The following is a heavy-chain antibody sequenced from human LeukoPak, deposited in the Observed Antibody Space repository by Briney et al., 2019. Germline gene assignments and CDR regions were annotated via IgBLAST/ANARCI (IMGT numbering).Heavy chain of an antibody. CDR1: GFTFSSYA. CDR3: ARADYGDYVDY. V-gene: IGHV3-30-3*01. CDR2: ISYDGSNK. Sequence: GGSLRLSCAASGFTFSSYAMQWVRQAPGKGLEWVAVISYDGSNKYYADSVKGRFTISRDNSKNTLYLQMNSLRAEDTAVYYCARADYGDYVDYWGQGTLVTVSS. J-gene: IGHJ4*02. D-gene: IGHD4-17*01.